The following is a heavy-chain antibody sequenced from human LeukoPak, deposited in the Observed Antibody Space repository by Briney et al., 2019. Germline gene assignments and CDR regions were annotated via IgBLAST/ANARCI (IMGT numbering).Heavy chain of an antibody. CDR2: IYSRGTT. V-gene: IGHV3-66*04. CDR3: ARQRLLYFFDY. D-gene: IGHD2-8*01. CDR1: GFTASSED. Sequence: PGGSLGLSCAVSGFTASSEDMTWVRQAPGKGLEWVSVIYSRGTTSYRDSVKGRFTISRDFSNNTVYLQMNNLTAEDTAIYYCARQRLLYFFDYWGPGTLVTVSS. J-gene: IGHJ4*02.